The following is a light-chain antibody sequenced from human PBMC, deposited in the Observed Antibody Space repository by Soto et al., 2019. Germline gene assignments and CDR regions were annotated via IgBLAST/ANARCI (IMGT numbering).Light chain of an antibody. CDR3: SSYTSSSTPYV. CDR2: DVS. CDR1: SSDVGGYNY. V-gene: IGLV2-14*01. Sequence: QSVLTQPASVSGSPGQSITISCTGTSSDVGGYNYVSWYQQHPGKAPKLMIYDVSNRPSGVSNRFSGSKSGNTASLTISVLQAVDEADYYCSSYTSSSTPYVFGTGTKVTV. J-gene: IGLJ1*01.